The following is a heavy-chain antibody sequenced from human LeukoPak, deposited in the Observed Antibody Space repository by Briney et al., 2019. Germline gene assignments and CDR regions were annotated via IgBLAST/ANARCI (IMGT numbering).Heavy chain of an antibody. V-gene: IGHV1-18*04. Sequence: ASVKVSCKASGYTFTGYYMHWVRQAPGQGLEWMGWISAYNGNTNYAQKLQGRVTMTTDTSTSTAYMELRSLRSDDTAVYYCARDSGVEMATTSDYWGQGTLVTVSS. CDR2: ISAYNGNT. J-gene: IGHJ4*02. CDR3: ARDSGVEMATTSDY. D-gene: IGHD5-24*01. CDR1: GYTFTGYY.